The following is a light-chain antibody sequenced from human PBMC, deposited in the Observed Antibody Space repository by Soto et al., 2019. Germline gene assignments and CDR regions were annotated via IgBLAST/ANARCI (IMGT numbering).Light chain of an antibody. V-gene: IGKV1-9*01. CDR2: AAS. Sequence: DIQLTQSPSFLSASVGDRVIITCRASQGISSYLAWYQQQPGKAPKLLIYAASTLQSGVPSWFSGSGSGTEFTLTISSLQPEDFATYYCQQFNSFPLTFGGGTKVEIK. CDR1: QGISSY. J-gene: IGKJ4*01. CDR3: QQFNSFPLT.